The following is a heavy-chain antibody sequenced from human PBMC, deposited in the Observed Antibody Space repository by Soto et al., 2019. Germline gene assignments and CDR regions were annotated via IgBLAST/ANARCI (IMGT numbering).Heavy chain of an antibody. CDR1: GGTFSSYT. V-gene: IGHV1-69*08. Sequence: QVQLVQSGAEVKKPGSSVKVSCKASGGTFSSYTISWVRQAPGQGLEWMGRIIPILGIANYAQKFQGRVTITADKSTSTAYMELSSLRSEDTAVYYCAREVGLNDYGDYDWYFDLWGRGTLVTVSS. D-gene: IGHD4-17*01. CDR3: AREVGLNDYGDYDWYFDL. J-gene: IGHJ2*01. CDR2: IIPILGIA.